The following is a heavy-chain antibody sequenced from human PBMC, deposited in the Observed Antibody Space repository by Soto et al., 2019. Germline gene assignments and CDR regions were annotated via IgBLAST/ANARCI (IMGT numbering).Heavy chain of an antibody. Sequence: QVQLVQSGAEVKKPGSSVKVSCKASGGTFSSYAISWVRQAPGQGLEWMGGIIPIFGTANYAQKFQGRVTITADESTSTAYMELSSLRSEDTAVYYCARDVVNTMVRGARGAFDIWGQGTMVTVSS. V-gene: IGHV1-69*01. D-gene: IGHD3-10*01. CDR2: IIPIFGTA. CDR3: ARDVVNTMVRGARGAFDI. CDR1: GGTFSSYA. J-gene: IGHJ3*02.